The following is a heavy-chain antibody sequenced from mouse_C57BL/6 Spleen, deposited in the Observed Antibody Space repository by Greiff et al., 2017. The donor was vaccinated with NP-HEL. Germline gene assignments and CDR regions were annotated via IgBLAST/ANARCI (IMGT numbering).Heavy chain of an antibody. D-gene: IGHD1-1*01. CDR2: IYPGDGDT. CDR1: GYAFSSSW. CDR3: ANYGSSRYWYFDV. J-gene: IGHJ1*03. Sequence: VQLQQSGPELVKPGASVKISCKASGYAFSSSWMNWVKQRPGKGREWIGRIYPGDGDTNYNGKFKGKATLTADKSSSTAYMQLSSLTSEDSAVYFCANYGSSRYWYFDVWGTRTTVTVSS. V-gene: IGHV1-82*01.